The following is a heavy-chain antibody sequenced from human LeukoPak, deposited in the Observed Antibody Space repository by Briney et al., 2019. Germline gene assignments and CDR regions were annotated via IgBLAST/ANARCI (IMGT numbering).Heavy chain of an antibody. CDR3: ARDKKDCGMDV. CDR1: GGSFSGYY. CDR2: INHSGST. V-gene: IGHV4-34*01. Sequence: SETLSLTCAVYGGSFSGYYWSCIRQPPGKGLEWIGEINHSGSTNYNPSPKSRVTISVDTSKNQFFLKLSSVTAADTAAYYCARDKKDCGMDVWGQGTTVTVSS. D-gene: IGHD2-21*01. J-gene: IGHJ6*02.